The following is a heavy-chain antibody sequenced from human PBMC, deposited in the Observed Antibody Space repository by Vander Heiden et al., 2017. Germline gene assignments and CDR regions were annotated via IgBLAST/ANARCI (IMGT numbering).Heavy chain of an antibody. D-gene: IGHD6-13*01. CDR2: IYWDEEK. Sequence: QITLKESGPTLVKPTQTLTLTCTFSGFSLSTSGVGVGWIRQPPGKALEWLALIYWDEEKRDSPSLKSRLTITKDTSKNQVVLTMTKMDPVDTATYDGAHENSSRIDPWCQGTMVTVYS. CDR3: AHENSSRIDP. V-gene: IGHV2-5*02. CDR1: GFSLSTSGVG. J-gene: IGHJ5*02.